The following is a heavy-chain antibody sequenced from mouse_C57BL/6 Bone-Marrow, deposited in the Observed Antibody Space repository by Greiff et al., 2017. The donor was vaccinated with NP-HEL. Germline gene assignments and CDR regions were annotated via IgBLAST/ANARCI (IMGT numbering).Heavy chain of an antibody. V-gene: IGHV1-69*01. D-gene: IGHD3-1*01. CDR3: AAVRDYLDD. Sequence: VQLQQPGAELVMPGASVKLSCKASGYTFTSYWMHWVKQRPGQGLEWIGEIDPSDSYTNYNQKFKGKSTLTVDKSSSTAYMQLSSLTSEDSAVYYCAAVRDYLDDWGQGTTLTVSS. J-gene: IGHJ2*01. CDR1: GYTFTSYW. CDR2: IDPSDSYT.